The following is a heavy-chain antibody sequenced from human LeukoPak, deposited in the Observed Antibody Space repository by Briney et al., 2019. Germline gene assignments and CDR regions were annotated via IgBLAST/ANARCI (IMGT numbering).Heavy chain of an antibody. CDR2: TSSSDAGV. CDR3: AKMMPNGYYYDSSGYYPPFDY. J-gene: IGHJ4*02. Sequence: PGGSLRLSCAASGFPLSSYAMSWVRQGPGKGLEWVAATSSSDAGVYHADSVRGRFTISRDNSKNTLYLQMNSLRAEDTAVYYCAKMMPNGYYYDSSGYYPPFDYWGQGTLVTVSS. V-gene: IGHV3-23*01. CDR1: GFPLSSYA. D-gene: IGHD3-22*01.